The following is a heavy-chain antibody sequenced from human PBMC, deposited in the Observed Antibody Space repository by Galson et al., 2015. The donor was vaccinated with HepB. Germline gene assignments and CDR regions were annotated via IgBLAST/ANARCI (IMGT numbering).Heavy chain of an antibody. V-gene: IGHV3-66*01. CDR3: AREMGD. Sequence: SLRLSCAASGFTVSSTYMSWVRQTPGKGLEWVSVIYSGGTTFYADSVKGRFTISRDNSKNTLYLQMNSLREEGTAVYYCAREMGDWGQGTLVTVSS. D-gene: IGHD3-16*01. CDR2: IYSGGTT. CDR1: GFTVSSTY. J-gene: IGHJ4*02.